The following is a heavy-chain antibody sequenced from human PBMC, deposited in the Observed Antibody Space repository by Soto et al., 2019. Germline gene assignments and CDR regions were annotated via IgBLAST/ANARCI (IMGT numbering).Heavy chain of an antibody. J-gene: IGHJ4*02. CDR1: GGSISSYY. CDR3: ASNDYGDWFDY. V-gene: IGHV4-59*01. Sequence: SETLSLTCAVYGGSISSYYWSWIRQPPGKGLEWIGYIYYSGSTNYNPSLKSRVTISVDTSKNQFSLKLSSVTAADTAVYYCASNDYGDWFDYWGQGTLVTVSS. D-gene: IGHD4-17*01. CDR2: IYYSGST.